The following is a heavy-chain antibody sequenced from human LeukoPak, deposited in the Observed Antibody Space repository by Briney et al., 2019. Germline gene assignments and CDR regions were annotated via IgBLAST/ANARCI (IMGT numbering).Heavy chain of an antibody. CDR3: AKDPTYYYGSGSAQDY. J-gene: IGHJ4*02. Sequence: GGSLRLSCAASGFTFSSYAMSWVRQAPGKGLEWVSAISGSGGSTYYADSVKGRFTISRDNSKNTLYLQMNSLRAEDTAVYYCAKDPTYYYGSGSAQDYWGQGTLVTVSS. CDR1: GFTFSSYA. CDR2: ISGSGGST. D-gene: IGHD3-10*01. V-gene: IGHV3-23*01.